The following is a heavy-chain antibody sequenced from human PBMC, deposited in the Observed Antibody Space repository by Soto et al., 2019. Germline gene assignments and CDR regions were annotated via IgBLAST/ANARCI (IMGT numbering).Heavy chain of an antibody. CDR1: GFTFSSYA. CDR2: ISYDGSNK. V-gene: IGHV3-30-3*01. D-gene: IGHD6-13*01. J-gene: IGHJ6*02. Sequence: GGSLRLSCAASGFTFSSYAMHWVRQAPGKGLERVAVISYDGSNKYYAESVKGRFTISRDNSKKKLYLQMNSLRAEETDVYYCAREQTAAAGTSGAGTYYGDGTGDRGDGXTFTV. CDR3: AREQTAAAGTSGAGTYYGDGTGD.